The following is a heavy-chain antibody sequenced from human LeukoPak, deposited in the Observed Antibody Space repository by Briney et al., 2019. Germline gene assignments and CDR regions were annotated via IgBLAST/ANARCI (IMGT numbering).Heavy chain of an antibody. D-gene: IGHD1-20*01. CDR3: ANHRTPDRYHWNYFDY. J-gene: IGHJ4*02. Sequence: GGSLRLSCAASGFTYRNSAMSWVRQAPGTGLEWVSSIGGHVHSTYYADSVIGRFTISRDDSKNTLYLQMNSLRADDTAIYYCANHRTPDRYHWNYFDYWGQGTLVTVSS. CDR2: IGGHVHST. V-gene: IGHV3-23*01. CDR1: GFTYRNSA.